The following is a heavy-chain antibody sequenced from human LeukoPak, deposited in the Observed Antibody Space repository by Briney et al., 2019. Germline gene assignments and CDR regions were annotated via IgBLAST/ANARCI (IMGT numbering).Heavy chain of an antibody. Sequence: APVKVSCKASGYTFTSYGISWVRQAPGQGLEWTGWISAYNGNTNYAQKLQGRVTMTTDTSTSTAYMELRSLRSDDTAVYYCARDPPYSSGRNNWFDPWGQGTLVTVSS. J-gene: IGHJ5*02. D-gene: IGHD6-19*01. V-gene: IGHV1-18*01. CDR2: ISAYNGNT. CDR3: ARDPPYSSGRNNWFDP. CDR1: GYTFTSYG.